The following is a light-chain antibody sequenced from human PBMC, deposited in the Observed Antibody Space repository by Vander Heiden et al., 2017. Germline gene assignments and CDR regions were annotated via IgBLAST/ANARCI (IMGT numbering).Light chain of an antibody. J-gene: IGKJ2*01. V-gene: IGKV3-20*01. CDR1: QTISSSY. CDR3: QQYGGSSPYT. Sequence: IVLTQSPSTLSLSPRERAALSCRASQTISSSYLAWYQQKPGQAPRLLIHGASNRATGIPDRFSGSGSGTDFTLIISRLEPEDFAVYYCQQYGGSSPYTFGQGTKLEIK. CDR2: GAS.